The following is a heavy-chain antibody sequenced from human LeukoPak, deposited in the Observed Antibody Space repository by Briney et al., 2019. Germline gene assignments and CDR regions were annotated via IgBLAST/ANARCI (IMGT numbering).Heavy chain of an antibody. Sequence: SETLSLTCTVSGDSVSSGSNYWSWIRQPAGKGLEWIGRIYNSWTTNYNPSLKSRVTISVDTSKNQFSLKLSSVTAADTAVYYCAGERGEEYSSGWYKTNYFYNWGQGIRVTVSS. J-gene: IGHJ4*02. D-gene: IGHD6-19*01. CDR1: GDSVSSGSNY. CDR2: IYNSWTT. CDR3: AGERGEEYSSGWYKTNYFYN. V-gene: IGHV4-61*02.